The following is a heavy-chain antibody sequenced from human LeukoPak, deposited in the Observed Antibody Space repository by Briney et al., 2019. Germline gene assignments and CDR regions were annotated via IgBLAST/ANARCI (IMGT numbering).Heavy chain of an antibody. CDR2: IFHTGST. V-gene: IGHV4-59*08. J-gene: IGHJ5*02. Sequence: SETLSLTCTVSGASVSDFYWSWIRQSPEKGLEWLGYIFHTGSTNYNPSVKSRVTISMDTSKNQFSLRLNSVTAADTAVYYCARHPQEFRSDWFDPWGQGTLVTVSS. CDR3: ARHPQEFRSDWFDP. D-gene: IGHD3-10*01. CDR1: GASVSDFY.